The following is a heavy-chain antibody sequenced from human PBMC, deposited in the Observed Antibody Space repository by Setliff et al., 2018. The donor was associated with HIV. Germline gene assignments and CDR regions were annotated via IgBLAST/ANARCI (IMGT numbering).Heavy chain of an antibody. CDR2: IIPIFGTA. V-gene: IGHV1-69*13. J-gene: IGHJ6*02. CDR1: GGTFSSYA. D-gene: IGHD5-18*01. Sequence: SVKVSCKASGGTFSSYAISWVRQAPGQGLEWMGGIIPIFGTANYAQKFQGRVTITADESTSTAYMELSSLRSEDTAVYYCARPSDTAMVTVGYYYYGIDVWGQGTTVTV. CDR3: ARPSDTAMVTVGYYYYGIDV.